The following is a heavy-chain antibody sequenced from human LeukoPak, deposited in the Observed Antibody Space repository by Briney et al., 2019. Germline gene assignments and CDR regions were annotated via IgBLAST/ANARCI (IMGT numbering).Heavy chain of an antibody. Sequence: ASVKVSCKASGYTFTGYYMHWVRQAPGQGLEWMGWISAYNGNTNYAQKLQGRVTMTTDTSTSTAYMELRSLRSDDTAVYYCARVYRDSSGYLDDYWGQGTLVTVSS. V-gene: IGHV1-18*04. CDR1: GYTFTGYY. J-gene: IGHJ4*02. D-gene: IGHD3-22*01. CDR2: ISAYNGNT. CDR3: ARVYRDSSGYLDDY.